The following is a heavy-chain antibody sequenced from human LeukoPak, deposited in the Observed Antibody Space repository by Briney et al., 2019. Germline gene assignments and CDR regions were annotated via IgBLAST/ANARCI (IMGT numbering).Heavy chain of an antibody. CDR1: GYTFTGYY. CDR3: ARGHEGNYDILTGYPHPYYYYYYGMDV. V-gene: IGHV1-8*02. CDR2: MNPNSGNT. D-gene: IGHD3-9*01. Sequence: VASVTVSCKASGYTFTGYYMHWVRQAPGQGLEWMGWMNPNSGNTGYAQKFQGRVTMTRNTSISTAYMELSSLRSEDTAVYYCARGHEGNYDILTGYPHPYYYYYYGMDVWGQGTTVTVSS. J-gene: IGHJ6*02.